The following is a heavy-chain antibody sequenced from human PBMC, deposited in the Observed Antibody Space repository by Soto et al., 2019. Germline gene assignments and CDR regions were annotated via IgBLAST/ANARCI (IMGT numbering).Heavy chain of an antibody. V-gene: IGHV1-69*08. D-gene: IGHD2-2*02. J-gene: IGHJ4*02. CDR1: GGTFSSYT. CDR2: IIPILGIA. Sequence: QVQLVQSGAEVKKPGSSVKVSCKASGGTFSSYTISWVRQAPGQGLEWMGRIIPILGIANYAQKFQGRVTITADKSTSTAYMELSSLRSEDTAVYYCPTEGKQLRYDYWGQGTLVTVSS. CDR3: PTEGKQLRYDY.